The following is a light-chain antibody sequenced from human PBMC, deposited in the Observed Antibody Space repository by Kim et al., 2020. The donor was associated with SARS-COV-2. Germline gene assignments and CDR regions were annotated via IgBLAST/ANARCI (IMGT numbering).Light chain of an antibody. Sequence: QSVLTQPPSVSAAPGQKVTISCSGSSSNIGNNYVSWYQQLPGTAPKLLIYDNNKRPSGIPDRFSGSKSGTSATLGITGLQTGDEAEYYCGTWDSSLSAGRWVFGGGTQLTVL. CDR3: GTWDSSLSAGRWV. V-gene: IGLV1-51*01. CDR2: DNN. J-gene: IGLJ3*02. CDR1: SSNIGNNY.